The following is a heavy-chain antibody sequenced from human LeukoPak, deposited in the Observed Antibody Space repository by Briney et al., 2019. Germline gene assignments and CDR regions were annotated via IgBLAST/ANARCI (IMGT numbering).Heavy chain of an antibody. CDR2: ISYDGSNK. Sequence: GGSLRLSCAASGFTFSSYAMHWVRQAPGKGLEWVAVISYDGSNKYYADSVKGRFTISRDNSKNTLYLQMNSLRAEDTAVYYCAREETEVDYDSSGYYYDYWGQGTLVTVSS. J-gene: IGHJ4*02. CDR3: AREETEVDYDSSGYYYDY. CDR1: GFTFSSYA. V-gene: IGHV3-30-3*01. D-gene: IGHD3-22*01.